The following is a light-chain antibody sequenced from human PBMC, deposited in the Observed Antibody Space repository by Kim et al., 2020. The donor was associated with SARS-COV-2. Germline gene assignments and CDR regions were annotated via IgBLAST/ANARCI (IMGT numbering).Light chain of an antibody. CDR1: NSNIGSNV. V-gene: IGLV1-44*01. J-gene: IGLJ3*02. CDR2: SNN. CDR3: AAWDDSLSGWV. Sequence: GQRVTISCSGSNSNIGSNVVNWYQQFPGSAPKVLMYSNNQRPSGVPDRFSGSKSGSSASLAISGLQFEDEADYYCAAWDDSLSGWVFGGGTQLTVL.